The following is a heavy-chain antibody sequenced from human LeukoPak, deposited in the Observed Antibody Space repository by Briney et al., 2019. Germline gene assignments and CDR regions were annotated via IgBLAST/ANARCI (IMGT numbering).Heavy chain of an antibody. D-gene: IGHD3-22*01. CDR3: ARRVKTYYYDSSGYYPLYYYYMDV. J-gene: IGHJ6*03. CDR2: INHSGST. CDR1: GGSLSGHY. V-gene: IGHV4-34*01. Sequence: PSETLSLTCAVYGGSLSGHYWSWIRQPPGKGLEWIGEINHSGSTNYNPSLKSRVTISVDTSKNQFSLKLSSVTAADTAVYYCARRVKTYYYDSSGYYPLYYYYMDVWGKGTTVTISS.